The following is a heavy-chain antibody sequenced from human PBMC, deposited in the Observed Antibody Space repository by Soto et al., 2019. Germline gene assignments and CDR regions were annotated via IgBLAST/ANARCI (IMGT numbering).Heavy chain of an antibody. V-gene: IGHV4-31*03. J-gene: IGHJ3*02. CDR3: ARSTIFGVAISAHGAFDI. CDR2: IYYSGST. CDR1: GGSISSGGYY. D-gene: IGHD3-3*01. Sequence: QVQLQESGPGLVKPSQTLSLTCTVSGGSISSGGYYWSWIRQHPGKGLEWIGYIYYSGSTYYNPSLKSRVTISVDTSKNHFSLKLSSVTAADTAVYYCARSTIFGVAISAHGAFDIWGQGTMVTVSS.